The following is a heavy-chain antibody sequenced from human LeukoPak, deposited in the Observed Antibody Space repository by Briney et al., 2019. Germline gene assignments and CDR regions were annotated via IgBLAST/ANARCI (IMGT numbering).Heavy chain of an antibody. J-gene: IGHJ4*02. CDR1: GFTFSSYG. CDR3: AKNSRKYGDYGAYDY. D-gene: IGHD4-17*01. CDR2: IWYDGSNK. V-gene: IGHV3-33*06. Sequence: GRSLRLSCAASGFTFSSYGMHWVRQAPGKGLEWVAVIWYDGSNKYYADSVKGRFTISRDNSKNTLYLQMNSLRAEDTAVYYCAKNSRKYGDYGAYDYWGQGTLVTASS.